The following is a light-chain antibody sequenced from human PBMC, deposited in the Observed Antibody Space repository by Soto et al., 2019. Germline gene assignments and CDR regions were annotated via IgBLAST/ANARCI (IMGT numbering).Light chain of an antibody. CDR1: QSVSGW. CDR2: EAS. J-gene: IGKJ1*01. Sequence: DIQLTQSPSTLSASAGDTVTLTCRASQSVSGWLAWYQQKPGEAPKLLIYEASALPRGVPSRFSGSGSGTKFTLTIASLQPDDFATYYCQQYNSYPGTFGQGTKVDIK. V-gene: IGKV1-5*01. CDR3: QQYNSYPGT.